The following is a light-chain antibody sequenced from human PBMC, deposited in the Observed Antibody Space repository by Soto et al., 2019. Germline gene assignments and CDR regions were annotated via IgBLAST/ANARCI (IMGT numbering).Light chain of an antibody. CDR1: SSDVGGSNF. CDR2: DVA. CDR3: VSYTSSTTYV. J-gene: IGLJ1*01. V-gene: IGLV2-14*03. Sequence: QSVLTQPASVSDSPGQSITISCTGTSSDVGGSNFASWYQQHPGKPPKLIIYDVANRPSGVSNCFSGSKSGSTASLIISRLQTEDEADYYCVSYTSSTTYVFGTGTKVTVL.